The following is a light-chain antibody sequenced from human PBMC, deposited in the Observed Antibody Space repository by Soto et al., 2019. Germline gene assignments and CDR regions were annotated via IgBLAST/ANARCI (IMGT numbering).Light chain of an antibody. CDR3: MQGTPWPPYT. J-gene: IGKJ2*01. V-gene: IGKV2-30*01. Sequence: DVVMTQSPLSLPVTLGQPASISCRSSQSLAYIDGNTYLNWFHQRPGQSPRRLIYQVSNRDSGVPDRFSGSGSGTDFTLKISRVEADDVGVYYCMQGTPWPPYTFGQGTKLEIK. CDR1: QSLAYIDGNTY. CDR2: QVS.